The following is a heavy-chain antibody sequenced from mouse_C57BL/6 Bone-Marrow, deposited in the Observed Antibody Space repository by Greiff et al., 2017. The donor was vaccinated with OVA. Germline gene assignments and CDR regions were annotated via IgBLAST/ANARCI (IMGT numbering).Heavy chain of an antibody. CDR2: INPYNGGT. J-gene: IGHJ3*01. CDR1: GYTFTDYY. CDR3: AKLDSSWFAY. V-gene: IGHV1-19*01. Sequence: EVQLQQSGPVLVKPGASVKMSCKASGYTFTDYYMNWVKQSHGKSLEWIGVINPYNGGTSYNQKFKGKATLTVDKSSSTAYMELNSLTSEDSAVYYCAKLDSSWFAYWGQGTLVTVSA.